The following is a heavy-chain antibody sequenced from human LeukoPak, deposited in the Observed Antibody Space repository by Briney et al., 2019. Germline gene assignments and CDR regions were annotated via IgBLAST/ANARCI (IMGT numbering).Heavy chain of an antibody. J-gene: IGHJ4*02. V-gene: IGHV3-7*01. D-gene: IGHD3-22*01. CDR3: ASALVYDSGGYGENY. CDR1: GFTFSSYW. CDR2: IKQDGSEK. Sequence: GGSLRLSCAASGFTFSSYWMSWVRQAPGKGLEWVANIKQDGSEKYYVDSVKGRFTISRDNAKNSLYLQMNSLRAEDTAVYYCASALVYDSGGYGENYWGQGTLVTVSS.